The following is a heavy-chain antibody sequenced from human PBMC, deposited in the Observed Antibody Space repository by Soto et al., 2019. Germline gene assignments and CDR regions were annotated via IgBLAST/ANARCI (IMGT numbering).Heavy chain of an antibody. CDR1: GYTFTNYW. V-gene: IGHV5-51*01. Sequence: GESLKISCKGSGYTFTNYWIGWVRQMPGKGPEWMGIIYPGDSDTRYSPSFQGQVTISADKSISTAYLQWSSLKASDTAMYYCARRRSSWYKDAFDIWGQGTMVTVS. CDR3: ARRRSSWYKDAFDI. J-gene: IGHJ3*02. CDR2: IYPGDSDT. D-gene: IGHD6-13*01.